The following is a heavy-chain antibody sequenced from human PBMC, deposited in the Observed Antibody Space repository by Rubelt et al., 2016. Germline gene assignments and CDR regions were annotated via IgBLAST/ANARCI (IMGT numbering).Heavy chain of an antibody. CDR1: GFTVRTHG. D-gene: IGHD6-6*01. V-gene: IGHV3-23*04. J-gene: IGHJ4*02. CDR3: AKGRWDYSGSLDPYDY. Sequence: EVQVVESGGDLVQPGGSLRLSCAASGFTVRTHGLTWVRQAPGKGLEWVSVLSGSGGSTYYADSVKGRFTISRDNSKNTLYLQMNSLRADDTAIYYCAKGRWDYSGSLDPYDYWGQGTLVTVSS. CDR2: LSGSGGST.